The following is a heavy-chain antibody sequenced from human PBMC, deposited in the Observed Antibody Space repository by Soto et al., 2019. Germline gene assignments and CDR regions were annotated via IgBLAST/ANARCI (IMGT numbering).Heavy chain of an antibody. CDR2: INHSGRA. J-gene: IGHJ6*03. CDR3: ARGKVVDATFSKYHYMDV. V-gene: IGHV4-34*01. D-gene: IGHD2-8*02. CDR1: GGSFGFYY. Sequence: QVQLQQWGAGLLKPSETLSLTCAVYGGSFGFYYWSWIRQSPGRGLEWMGEINHSGRANYNPSLKSPVPISLASPMNQFSLNSNSVTASYTAIYYCARGKVVDATFSKYHYMDVWGKGTTVTVSS.